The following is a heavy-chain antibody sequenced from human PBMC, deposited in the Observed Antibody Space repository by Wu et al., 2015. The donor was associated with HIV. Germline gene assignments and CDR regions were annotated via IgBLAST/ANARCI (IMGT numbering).Heavy chain of an antibody. CDR1: GYTITTYD. CDR3: ATSYYGSGTYSTFYYYYAMDV. Sequence: QVQLVQSGAEVKKPGASVKVSCQASGYTITTYDFNWVRQAPGQGLEWMGWMNSNNGKTGYGQKFQGRVAMTRNISTRTAYMELSGLKSEDTAVYYCATSYYGSGTYSTFYYYYAMDVWGQGTTVTASS. D-gene: IGHD3-10*01. CDR2: MNSNNGKT. J-gene: IGHJ6*02. V-gene: IGHV1-8*01.